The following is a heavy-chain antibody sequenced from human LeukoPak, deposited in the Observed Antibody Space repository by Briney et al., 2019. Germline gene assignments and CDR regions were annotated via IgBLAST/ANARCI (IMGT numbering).Heavy chain of an antibody. Sequence: SETLSLTCTVSGGSISSGSFYWSWVRQPAGKGLELIGRIYTSGSTNYNPSLKSRVTISVDTSKNHSSLRLSSVTAADTAVYYCARGPYSDFWSGYPYFDYWGQGTLVTVSS. CDR3: ARGPYSDFWSGYPYFDY. CDR2: IYTSGST. D-gene: IGHD3-3*01. J-gene: IGHJ4*02. V-gene: IGHV4-61*02. CDR1: GGSISSGSFY.